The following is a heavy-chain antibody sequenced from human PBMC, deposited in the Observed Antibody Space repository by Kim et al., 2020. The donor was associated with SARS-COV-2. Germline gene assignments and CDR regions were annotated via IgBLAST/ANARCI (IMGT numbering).Heavy chain of an antibody. V-gene: IGHV3-30*18. D-gene: IGHD3-3*01. CDR3: AKDMYYDFWSGYSADV. Sequence: GGSLRLSCAASGFTFSSYGMHWVRQAPGKGLEWVAVISYDGSNKYYVDSVKGRFTISRDNSKNTLYLQMNSLRAEDTAVYYCAKDMYYDFWSGYSADVWGQGTTVTVSS. CDR1: GFTFSSYG. J-gene: IGHJ6*02. CDR2: ISYDGSNK.